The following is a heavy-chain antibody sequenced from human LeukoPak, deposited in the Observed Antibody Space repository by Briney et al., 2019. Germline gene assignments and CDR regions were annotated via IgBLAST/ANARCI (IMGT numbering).Heavy chain of an antibody. D-gene: IGHD3-22*01. V-gene: IGHV1-18*01. CDR3: ARYRNYDSSGYYFDY. CDR2: ISAHNGNT. J-gene: IGHJ4*02. Sequence: ASVKVSCKASGGTFTSYGISWVRQAPGQGLEWMGWISAHNGNTNYAQKLQGRVTMTTDTSTSTAYMELRSLRSDDTAVYYCARYRNYDSSGYYFDYWGQGTLVTVSS. CDR1: GGTFTSYG.